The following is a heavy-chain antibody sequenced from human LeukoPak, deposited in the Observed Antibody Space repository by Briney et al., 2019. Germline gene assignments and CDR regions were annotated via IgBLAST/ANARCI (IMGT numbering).Heavy chain of an antibody. Sequence: GGSLRLSCSASGFTFSTYPMHWVRQAPGKGLEYVSTIFANGDITSYAASVKGRFTTSRDNSKNTLYLQMSSLRPEDTAVYDCVEGPADGLDVWGQGATVTVSS. V-gene: IGHV3-64D*09. CDR3: VEGPADGLDV. J-gene: IGHJ6*02. CDR1: GFTFSTYP. CDR2: IFANGDIT.